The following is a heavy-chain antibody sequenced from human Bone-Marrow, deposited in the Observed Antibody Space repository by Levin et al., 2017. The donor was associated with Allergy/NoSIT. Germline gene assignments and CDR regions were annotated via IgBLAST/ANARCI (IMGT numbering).Heavy chain of an antibody. D-gene: IGHD6-6*01. V-gene: IGHV3-30*18. Sequence: LSLTCAASGFIFSRFGMHWVRQAPGKGLEWVAVIIYDGSKQFYPDSVKGRFTISRDNSNKTLFLQMNSLRPDDTGVYYCAKEGSSIFFGGMDVWGQGTTVTVS. CDR3: AKEGSSIFFGGMDV. J-gene: IGHJ6*02. CDR1: GFIFSRFG. CDR2: IIYDGSKQ.